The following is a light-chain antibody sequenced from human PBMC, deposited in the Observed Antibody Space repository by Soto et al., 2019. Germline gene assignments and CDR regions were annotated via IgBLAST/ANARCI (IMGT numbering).Light chain of an antibody. Sequence: EIVLTQSPATLSLSPGERATLSCMASQSVSGRYLAWYQQKPGQAPRLLIYGAASRATGIPDRFSGSGSGTDFTLTISRLEPEDFAVYYCQQYGSSPRTFGQGTKVEVK. J-gene: IGKJ1*01. CDR3: QQYGSSPRT. CDR1: QSVSGRY. V-gene: IGKV3-20*01. CDR2: GAA.